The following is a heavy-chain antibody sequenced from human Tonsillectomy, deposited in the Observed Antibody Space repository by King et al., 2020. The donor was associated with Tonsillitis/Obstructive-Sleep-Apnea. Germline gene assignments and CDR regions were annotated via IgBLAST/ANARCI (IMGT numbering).Heavy chain of an antibody. CDR3: ARVSGSYYLDY. CDR2: TRNKASSYST. V-gene: IGHV3-72*01. Sequence: VQLVESGGGLVQPGGSLRLSCAASGFTFSDHYMDWVRQAPGKGLEWVGRTRNKASSYSTEYAASVKGRFTISRDDSKNSLYLQVNTLRTDDTAVYYCARVSGSYYLDYWGQGTLVTVSP. J-gene: IGHJ4*02. CDR1: GFTFSDHY. D-gene: IGHD1-26*01.